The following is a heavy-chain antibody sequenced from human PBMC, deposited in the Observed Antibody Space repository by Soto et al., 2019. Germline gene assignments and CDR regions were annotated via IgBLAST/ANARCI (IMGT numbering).Heavy chain of an antibody. CDR1: GFTFSSYS. CDR2: ISSSSSYI. CDR3: ARDGRGPYCRGGSCYYGN. Sequence: EVQLVESGGGLVKPGGSLRLSCAASGFTFSSYSMNWVRQAPGKGLEWVSSISSSSSYIYYADSVKGRFTISRDNAKNSXSLQMTSLRAEDTAVYYCARDGRGPYCRGGSCYYGNWGQGTLVTVSS. J-gene: IGHJ4*02. D-gene: IGHD2-15*01. V-gene: IGHV3-21*01.